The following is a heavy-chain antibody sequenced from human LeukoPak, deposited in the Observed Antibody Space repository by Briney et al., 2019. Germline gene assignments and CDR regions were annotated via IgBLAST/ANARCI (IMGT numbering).Heavy chain of an antibody. J-gene: IGHJ6*02. CDR3: GRVESGSLLLYGMDV. CDR2: MNFHSGNT. CDR1: GYTFTGYD. Sequence: GAGVKVSCKVSGYTFTGYDINSVRQATGQGVQWMGWMNFHSGNTGYAQKLQGRVTMTRDTSISTAYVELSSLRSDDTAVYYCGRVESGSLLLYGMDVWGQGTTVTVSS. D-gene: IGHD3-10*01. V-gene: IGHV1-8*01.